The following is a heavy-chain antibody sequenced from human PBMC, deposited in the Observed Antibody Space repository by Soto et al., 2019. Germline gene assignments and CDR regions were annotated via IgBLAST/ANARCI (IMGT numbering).Heavy chain of an antibody. CDR2: IKSKTDGGTT. J-gene: IGHJ6*02. CDR1: GFTFSNAW. V-gene: IGHV3-15*07. Sequence: GGSLRLSCAASGFTFSNAWMNWVRQAPGKGLEWVGRIKSKTDGGTTDYAAPVKGRFTISRDDSKNTLYLQMNSLKTEDTAVYYCTTRYVAGAYYYYYGMDVWGQGTTVTVSS. D-gene: IGHD5-12*01. CDR3: TTRYVAGAYYYYYGMDV.